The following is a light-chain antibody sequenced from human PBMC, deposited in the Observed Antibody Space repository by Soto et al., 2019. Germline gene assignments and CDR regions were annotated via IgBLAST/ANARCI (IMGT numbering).Light chain of an antibody. CDR2: KAS. J-gene: IGKJ1*01. V-gene: IGKV1-5*03. Sequence: IQWTESPSSLSASVGYRVTITCRASQTISSWLAWYQQKPGKAPKLLIYKASTLKSGVPSRFSGSGSGTEFTLTISSMKPDDFATYYCQHYNSYWTFGQGTKVDNK. CDR1: QTISSW. CDR3: QHYNSYWT.